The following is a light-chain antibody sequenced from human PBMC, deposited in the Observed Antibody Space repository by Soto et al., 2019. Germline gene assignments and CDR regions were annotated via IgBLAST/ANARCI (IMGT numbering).Light chain of an antibody. Sequence: QSALTKPPSASGSPGQSVTISCTGTSSDIGKDRFVTWFQQHPGKAPKVMIYEVSKRPSGVPDRFSGSKSGNTASLTVSGLQADDEADYYFLPHGGTSTVFGTGTKLTVL. V-gene: IGLV2-8*01. CDR2: EVS. CDR1: SSDIGKDRF. CDR3: LPHGGTSTV. J-gene: IGLJ1*01.